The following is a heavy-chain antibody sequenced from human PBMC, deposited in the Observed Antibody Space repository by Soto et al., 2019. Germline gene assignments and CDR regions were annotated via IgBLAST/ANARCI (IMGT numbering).Heavy chain of an antibody. Sequence: PGVSLRLSFAASGFTFSNYGMHWVRQAPGKGLEWVAVISYEGSNKYYVDSVKGRFTISRANSKNTLFLQMNSLRAEDTAVYYCAKARSRSSSWYGWYFDYWGQGTLVTVSS. D-gene: IGHD6-13*01. CDR1: GFTFSNYG. V-gene: IGHV3-30*18. CDR2: ISYEGSNK. J-gene: IGHJ4*02. CDR3: AKARSRSSSWYGWYFDY.